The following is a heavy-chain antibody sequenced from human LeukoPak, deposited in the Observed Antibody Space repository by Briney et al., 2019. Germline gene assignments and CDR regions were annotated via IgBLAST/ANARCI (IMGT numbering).Heavy chain of an antibody. J-gene: IGHJ3*02. CDR3: ARQDQLLFSDAFDI. V-gene: IGHV4-34*01. D-gene: IGHD2-2*01. CDR1: GGSFSGYY. CDR2: INHSGST. Sequence: PSETLSLTCAVYGGSFSGYYWSWIRQPPGKGLEWIGEINHSGSTNYNPSLKSRVTISVDTSKNQFSLKLSSVTAADTAVYYCARQDQLLFSDAFDIWGQGTMVTVS.